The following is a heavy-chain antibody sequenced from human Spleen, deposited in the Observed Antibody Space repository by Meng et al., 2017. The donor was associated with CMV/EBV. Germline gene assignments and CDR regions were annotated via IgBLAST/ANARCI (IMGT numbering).Heavy chain of an antibody. CDR2: MITNTGNP. J-gene: IGHJ3*02. CDR3: ARSLSIAVAVYAFDI. V-gene: IGHV7-4-1*02. CDR1: GYTFTRYG. Sequence: QVHLVQSGSELKKAGASVKVSWQDSGYTFTRYGMNWERQAPGQGLEWMGSMITNTGNPTCAQGFTGRFVFSLDTSVSTAYLQISSLKAEDTAVYYCARSLSIAVAVYAFDIWGQGTMVTVSS. D-gene: IGHD6-19*01.